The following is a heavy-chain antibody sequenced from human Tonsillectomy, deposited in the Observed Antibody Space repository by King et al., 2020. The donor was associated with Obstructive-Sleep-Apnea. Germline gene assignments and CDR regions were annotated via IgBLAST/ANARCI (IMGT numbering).Heavy chain of an antibody. J-gene: IGHJ4*02. D-gene: IGHD3-10*01. Sequence: VQLVESGAEVKKPGASVKVSCKASGYTFTNYDVNWVRQATGQGLEWMGWMNPNSGNTDYSQKFQGRVTMTRNTSISTAFMELSSLRSEDTAVYYCARGLGYYGSGSYSRVIYFDYWGQGTLVTVSS. CDR1: GYTFTNYD. CDR2: MNPNSGNT. CDR3: ARGLGYYGSGSYSRVIYFDY. V-gene: IGHV1-8*01.